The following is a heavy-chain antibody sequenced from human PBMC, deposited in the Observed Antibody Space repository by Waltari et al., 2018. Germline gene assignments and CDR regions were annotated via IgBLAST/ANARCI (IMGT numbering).Heavy chain of an antibody. CDR2: INPKSGAT. V-gene: IGHV1-2*06. J-gene: IGHJ5*02. CDR1: GYTFTDSV. Sequence: HVQLVQSGAEVKKPGASVKVSCKASGYTFTDSVIDWVRHAPGQGLEWKGRINPKSGATTYPQKLQGRITMTRDTSIGTAYMELGSVTSDDTALYYCARHIDSIRSAWGQGTLVTVSS. CDR3: ARHIDSIRSA. D-gene: IGHD2-21*01.